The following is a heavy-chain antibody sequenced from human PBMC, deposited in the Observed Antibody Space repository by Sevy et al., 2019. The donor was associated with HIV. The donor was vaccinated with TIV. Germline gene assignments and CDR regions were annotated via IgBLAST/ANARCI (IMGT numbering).Heavy chain of an antibody. D-gene: IGHD2-2*02. CDR1: GGTFSSYG. Sequence: ASVKVSCKASGGTFSSYGINWVRQAPGQGLEWMGRSIPIFVTPNYAQKFQGRVTITADESTSTAYMELSSLRSEDTAVYYCARALGPAAILDAFDIWGQGTMVTVSS. V-gene: IGHV1-69*13. J-gene: IGHJ3*02. CDR2: SIPIFVTP. CDR3: ARALGPAAILDAFDI.